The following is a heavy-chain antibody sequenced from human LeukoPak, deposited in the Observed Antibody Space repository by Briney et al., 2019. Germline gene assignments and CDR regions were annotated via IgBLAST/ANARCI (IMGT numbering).Heavy chain of an antibody. V-gene: IGHV4-4*02. D-gene: IGHD2-2*01. J-gene: IGHJ4*02. CDR2: IYHSGST. Sequence: SGTLSLTCAVSGGSISSSNWWSWVRQPPGKGLEWIGEIYHSGSTNYNPSLKSRVTISVDKSKNQFSLKLSSVTAADTAVYYCARFTYCSSTSCLAGDYWGQGTLVTVSS. CDR1: GGSISSSNW. CDR3: ARFTYCSSTSCLAGDY.